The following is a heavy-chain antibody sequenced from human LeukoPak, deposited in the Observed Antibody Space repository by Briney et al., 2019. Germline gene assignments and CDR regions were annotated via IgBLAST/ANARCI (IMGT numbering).Heavy chain of an antibody. J-gene: IGHJ4*02. CDR3: ARHHDYGGNCFFDY. Sequence: PSETLSLTCTVSGDSISSSSYYWGWIRQPPGKGLEWIGSISYSGSTYYNPSLKSGVTISVDTSKNQFSLKLSSITAADTAVYYCARHHDYGGNCFFDYWGQGTLVTVSS. CDR1: GDSISSSSYY. V-gene: IGHV4-39*01. D-gene: IGHD4-23*01. CDR2: ISYSGST.